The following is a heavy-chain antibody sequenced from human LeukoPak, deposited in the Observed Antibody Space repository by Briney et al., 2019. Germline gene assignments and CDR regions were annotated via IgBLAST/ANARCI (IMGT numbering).Heavy chain of an antibody. D-gene: IGHD4-17*01. CDR3: ARAPGGFHGDYSPIAY. CDR1: GFTFSSYA. CDR2: TSDDGSAK. J-gene: IGHJ4*02. V-gene: IGHV3-30-3*01. Sequence: GGSLRLSCAASGFTFSSYAMHWVRQAPGRGLQWLALTSDDGSAKYYADSVKGRFTISRDNSQNTLYLQMNSLRADETAIYYCARAPGGFHGDYSPIAYWGQGTLVTVSS.